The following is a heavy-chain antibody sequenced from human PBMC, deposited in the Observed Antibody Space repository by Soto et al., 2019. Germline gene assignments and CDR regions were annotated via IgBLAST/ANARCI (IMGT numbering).Heavy chain of an antibody. V-gene: IGHV1-69*12. J-gene: IGHJ6*02. CDR3: ARANIVVVVAASYYYGMDV. Sequence: QVQLVQSGAEVKKPGSSVKVSCKASGGTFSSYAISWVRQAPGQGLEWMGGIIPIFGTANYAQKFQGRVTITADEXXSXAXXELSSLRSEDTAVYYCARANIVVVVAASYYYGMDVWGQGTTVTVSS. CDR1: GGTFSSYA. CDR2: IIPIFGTA. D-gene: IGHD2-15*01.